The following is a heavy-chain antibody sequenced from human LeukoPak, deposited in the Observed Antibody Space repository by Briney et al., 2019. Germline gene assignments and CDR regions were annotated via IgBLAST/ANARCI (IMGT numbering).Heavy chain of an antibody. CDR1: RFTFSSYS. D-gene: IGHD6-19*01. V-gene: IGHV3-21*01. J-gene: IGHJ4*02. Sequence: GGSLRLSCAASRFTFSSYSMNWVRQAPGKGLEWVSSISSSSSYIYYADSVKGRFTISRDNAKNSLYLQMNSLRAEDTAVYYCARGPPGIAVAGRYFDYWGQGTLVTVSS. CDR3: ARGPPGIAVAGRYFDY. CDR2: ISSSSSYI.